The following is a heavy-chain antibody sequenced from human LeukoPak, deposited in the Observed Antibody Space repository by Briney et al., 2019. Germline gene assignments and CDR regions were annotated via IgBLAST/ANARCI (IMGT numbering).Heavy chain of an antibody. V-gene: IGHV3-9*01. D-gene: IGHD3-3*01. CDR3: ASGIRERGFDS. J-gene: IGHJ4*02. Sequence: PGGSLRLSCAASGFTFDDYAMHWVRQAPGKGLEWVSGISWNSGSIGYADSVKGRFTISRDSAKSSLFLQMNSLKAEDTALYFCASGIRERGFDSWGQGTLVTVSS. CDR1: GFTFDDYA. CDR2: ISWNSGSI.